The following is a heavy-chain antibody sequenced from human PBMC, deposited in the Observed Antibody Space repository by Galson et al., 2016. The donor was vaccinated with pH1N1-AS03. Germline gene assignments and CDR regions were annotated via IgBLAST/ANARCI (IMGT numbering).Heavy chain of an antibody. CDR3: TRVIDIFDHLYYYAMDV. CDR1: GFIFTTYA. D-gene: IGHD3-9*01. J-gene: IGHJ6*02. Sequence: SLRLSCAASGFIFTTYAMNWVRQAPGKGLEWVSLISYDGGKKSYAESVKGRFTISRDNSNNTLYLQMNSLRAEDTAIYYCTRVIDIFDHLYYYAMDVWGQATTVTVSS. CDR2: ISYDGGKK. V-gene: IGHV3-30*07.